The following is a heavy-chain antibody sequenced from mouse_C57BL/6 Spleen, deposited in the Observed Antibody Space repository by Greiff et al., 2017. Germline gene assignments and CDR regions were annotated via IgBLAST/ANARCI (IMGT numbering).Heavy chain of an antibody. J-gene: IGHJ3*01. V-gene: IGHV5-12*01. Sequence: EVQRVEAGGGLVQPGGSLKLSCAASGFTFSDYYMYWVRQTPEERLECVAYISNGGGSTYYPDTLKGRFTISRDNAKNTLFLQMSRLKSEDTALYFCARRQGMYGSFAYRGQGTLVTVSA. CDR2: ISNGGGST. D-gene: IGHD2-10*02. CDR1: GFTFSDYY. CDR3: ARRQGMYGSFAY.